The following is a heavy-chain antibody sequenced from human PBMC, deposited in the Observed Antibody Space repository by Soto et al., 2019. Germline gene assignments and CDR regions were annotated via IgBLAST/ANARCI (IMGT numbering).Heavy chain of an antibody. CDR1: GFTFSSYA. CDR3: ANEMASY. J-gene: IGHJ4*02. V-gene: IGHV3-64D*08. D-gene: IGHD5-12*01. Sequence: GESLKISCSASGFTFSSYAMHWVRQAPGKGLEYVSAISSNGGSTYYADSVKGRFTISRDNSKNTLYLQMSSLRAEDTAVYYCANEMASYWGQGTLVTVSS. CDR2: ISSNGGST.